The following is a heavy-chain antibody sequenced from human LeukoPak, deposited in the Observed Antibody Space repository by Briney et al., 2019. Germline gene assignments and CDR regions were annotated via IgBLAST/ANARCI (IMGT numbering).Heavy chain of an antibody. CDR2: ISGSGSIT. CDR1: GFAFSSQA. V-gene: IGHV3-23*01. Sequence: GGSLRLSCAASGFAFSSQAMGWVRQAPGKGLEWVSVISGSGSITYYADSVKGRFTISRDNSKNTLFLQMNSLRAEDTAVYYCAKDARRTSGWYFFDYWGQGTLVTVSS. CDR3: AKDARRTSGWYFFDY. J-gene: IGHJ4*02. D-gene: IGHD6-19*01.